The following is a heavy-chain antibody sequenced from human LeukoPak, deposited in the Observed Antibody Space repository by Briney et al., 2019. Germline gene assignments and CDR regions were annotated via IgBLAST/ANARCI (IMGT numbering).Heavy chain of an antibody. Sequence: PSQTLSLTCTVSGGSISSGGYYWSWSRQPPGKGLVWSGYIYHSGSTYYNPSLKSRVTISVDRSKNQFSLKLSSVTAADTAVYYCARGPPYYDFWSDNWFDPWGQGTLVTVSS. V-gene: IGHV4-30-2*01. J-gene: IGHJ5*02. D-gene: IGHD3-3*01. CDR1: GGSISSGGYY. CDR2: IYHSGST. CDR3: ARGPPYYDFWSDNWFDP.